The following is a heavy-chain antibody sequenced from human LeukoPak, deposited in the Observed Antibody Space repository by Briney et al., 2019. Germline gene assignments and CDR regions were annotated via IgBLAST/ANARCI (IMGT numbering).Heavy chain of an antibody. CDR1: GYSFTRHY. V-gene: IGHV1-2*02. CDR2: INPNSDGT. J-gene: IGHJ5*02. D-gene: IGHD3-10*01. CDR3: ARAYYYNHDGFAP. Sequence: ASVKVSCQASGYSFTRHYIYWLRQAPAQGLEWMGWINPNSDGTNYAQKLQGRVTMARDRSITTAYMELRRLRSDDRVVDYCARAYYYNHDGFAPWGQGTLVTVSS.